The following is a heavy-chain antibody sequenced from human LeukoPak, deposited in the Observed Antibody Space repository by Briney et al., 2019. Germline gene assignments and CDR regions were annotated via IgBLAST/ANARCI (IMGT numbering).Heavy chain of an antibody. CDR1: GFTFSSYG. CDR2: IWYDGNNK. J-gene: IGHJ6*02. V-gene: IGHV3-33*01. D-gene: IGHD6-19*01. Sequence: GGSLRLSCAASGFTFSSYGMHWVRQAPGKGLEWVAVIWYDGNNKYYADSVKGRFTISRDNSKNTLFLQMNSLRAEDTAVYYCARDPSGRGMDVWGQGTTVTVSS. CDR3: ARDPSGRGMDV.